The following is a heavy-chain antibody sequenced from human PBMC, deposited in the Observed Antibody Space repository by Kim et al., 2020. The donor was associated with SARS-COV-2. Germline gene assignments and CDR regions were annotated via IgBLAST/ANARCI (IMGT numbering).Heavy chain of an antibody. Sequence: SVKVSCKASGGTFSSYAISWVRQAPGQGLEWMGGIIPIFGTANYAQKFQGRVTITADKSTSTAYMELSSLRSEDTAVYYCASAGPKNKEELPQKSNYYGSGSALDYWGQGTLVTVSS. V-gene: IGHV1-69*06. CDR3: ASAGPKNKEELPQKSNYYGSGSALDY. D-gene: IGHD3-10*01. J-gene: IGHJ4*02. CDR2: IIPIFGTA. CDR1: GGTFSSYA.